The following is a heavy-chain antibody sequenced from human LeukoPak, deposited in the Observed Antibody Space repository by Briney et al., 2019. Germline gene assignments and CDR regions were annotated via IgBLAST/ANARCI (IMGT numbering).Heavy chain of an antibody. CDR2: IYHSGST. CDR1: GGFNTHYY. Sequence: PSETLSLTCSVSGGFNTHYYWSWMRQPPGRGLEWIGYIYHSGSTYYNPSLKSRVTISVDTSKSHFSLKLSSVTAADTAIYYCARGQWLPVFDFWGQGTLVTVSS. D-gene: IGHD3-22*01. J-gene: IGHJ4*02. CDR3: ARGQWLPVFDF. V-gene: IGHV4-59*01.